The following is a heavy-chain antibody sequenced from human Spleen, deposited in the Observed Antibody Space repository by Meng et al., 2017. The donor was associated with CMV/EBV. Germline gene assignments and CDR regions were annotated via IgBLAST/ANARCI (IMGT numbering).Heavy chain of an antibody. CDR2: ISNSGTII. Sequence: ASGFTFSDYFITWIRQAPGKGLEWVSYISNSGTIIYYADSVRGRFTISRDNAENSLYLQMNSLRAEDTAVYYCARAGWLQLSYFDCWGQGTLVTVSS. CDR3: ARAGWLQLSYFDC. J-gene: IGHJ4*02. D-gene: IGHD5-24*01. CDR1: GFTFSDYF. V-gene: IGHV3-11*01.